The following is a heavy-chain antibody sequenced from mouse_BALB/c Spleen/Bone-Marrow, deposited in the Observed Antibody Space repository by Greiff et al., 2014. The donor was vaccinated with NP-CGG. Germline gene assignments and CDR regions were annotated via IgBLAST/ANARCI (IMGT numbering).Heavy chain of an antibody. D-gene: IGHD2-2*01. Sequence: QVQLQQSGAELVKPGAPVKLSCKASGYTFTSYWMNWVKQRPGRGLEWIGRIDPSDSETHYNQKFKDKATLTVDKSSSTAYIQLSSLTSEDSAVYYCARSTGYYWYFDDWGAGTTVTVSS. CDR3: ARSTGYYWYFDD. J-gene: IGHJ1*01. CDR2: IDPSDSET. V-gene: IGHV1-69*02. CDR1: GYTFTSYW.